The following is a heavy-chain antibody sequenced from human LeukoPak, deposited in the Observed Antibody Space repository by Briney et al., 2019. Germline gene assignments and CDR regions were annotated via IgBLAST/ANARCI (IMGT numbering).Heavy chain of an antibody. J-gene: IGHJ3*02. CDR1: EYSFPNYW. CDR2: IYPGDSDT. Sequence: GESLKISCKHSEYSFPNYWIGWVRQMPGKGLEWMGIIYPGDSDTRYSPSFQGQVTISADKSISTAYLQWSSLKASDTAMYYCARLSHYYDSSGYYYRSEAFDIWGQGTMVTVSS. V-gene: IGHV5-51*01. CDR3: ARLSHYYDSSGYYYRSEAFDI. D-gene: IGHD3-22*01.